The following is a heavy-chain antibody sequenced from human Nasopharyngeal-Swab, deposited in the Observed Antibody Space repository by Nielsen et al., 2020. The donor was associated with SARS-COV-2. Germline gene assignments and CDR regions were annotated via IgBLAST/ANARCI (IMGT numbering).Heavy chain of an antibody. CDR2: IYYSGST. V-gene: IGHV4-39*01. J-gene: IGHJ5*02. CDR1: GGSISSSSYY. D-gene: IGHD3-10*01. Sequence: SETLSLTCTVSGGSISSSSYYWGWFRQPPGKGLEWIGSIYYSGSTYYNPSLKSRVTISVDTSKNQFSLKLSSVTAADTAVYYCARHFRLLWFGPGGQGTLVTVSS. CDR3: ARHFRLLWFGP.